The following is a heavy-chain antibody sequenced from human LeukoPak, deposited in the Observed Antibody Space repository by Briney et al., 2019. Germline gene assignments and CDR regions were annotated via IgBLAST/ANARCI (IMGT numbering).Heavy chain of an antibody. J-gene: IGHJ4*02. Sequence: GASVKVSCKASGYIFTKYVVHWVRQAPGQRPEWMGWIKAGNGDTKYSQNFQGRLTITRDTSASTVYMELSSLTSEDTGLYYCVWDDCGDTCYPGGYWGQGTLVTVSS. CDR3: VWDDCGDTCYPGGY. CDR1: GYIFTKYV. D-gene: IGHD2-21*01. V-gene: IGHV1-3*01. CDR2: IKAGNGDT.